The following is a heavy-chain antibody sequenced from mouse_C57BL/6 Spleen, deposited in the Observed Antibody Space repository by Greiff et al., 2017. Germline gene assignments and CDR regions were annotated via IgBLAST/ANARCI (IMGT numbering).Heavy chain of an antibody. CDR3: ARDQGLYYGNPFDY. CDR2: ISYDGSN. D-gene: IGHD2-1*01. J-gene: IGHJ2*01. V-gene: IGHV3-6*01. Sequence: EVQRVESGPGLVKPSQSLSLTCSVTGYSITSGYYWNWIRQFPGNKLEWMGYISYDGSNNYNPSLKNRISITRDTSKNQFFLKLNSVTTEDTATYYCARDQGLYYGNPFDYWGQGTTLTVSS. CDR1: GYSITSGYY.